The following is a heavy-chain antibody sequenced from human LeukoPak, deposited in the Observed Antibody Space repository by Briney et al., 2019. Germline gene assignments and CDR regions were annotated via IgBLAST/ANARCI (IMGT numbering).Heavy chain of an antibody. V-gene: IGHV1-18*01. D-gene: IGHD2-15*01. Sequence: ASVKVSRKASGYTFTSYGISWVRQAPGQGLEWMGWISAYNGNTNYAQKLQGRVTMTTDTSTSTAYMELRSLRSDDTAVYYCASVYCSGGSCYPTDYWGQGTLVTVSS. CDR2: ISAYNGNT. CDR3: ASVYCSGGSCYPTDY. J-gene: IGHJ4*02. CDR1: GYTFTSYG.